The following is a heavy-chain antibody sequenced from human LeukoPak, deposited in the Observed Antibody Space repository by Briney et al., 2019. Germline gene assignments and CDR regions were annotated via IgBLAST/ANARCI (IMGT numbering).Heavy chain of an antibody. CDR3: ARGITMAN. Sequence: PGGSLRLSCAASGFTFIDYDMHWVRQVIGKGLEWVSAIGIRGDTHYSGSVKGRFTISRENAESSLYLQMNSLRAEDTAVYYCARGITMANWGQGTLVTVSS. CDR1: GFTFIDYD. D-gene: IGHD3-10*01. J-gene: IGHJ4*02. V-gene: IGHV3-13*01. CDR2: IGIRGDT.